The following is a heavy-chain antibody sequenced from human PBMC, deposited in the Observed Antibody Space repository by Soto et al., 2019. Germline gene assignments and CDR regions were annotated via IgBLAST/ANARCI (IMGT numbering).Heavy chain of an antibody. CDR1: GASVSSAEHY. Sequence: QVQLQESGPGLVKASQTLSLTCTLSGASVSSAEHYWSGIRQPPGKGLAWIGYTYYSGGSYYNASLQRRVSFSVDTSLNQFALNLTSVPAADTAVYYCARLSGYDPAGAADKWGPGILVSVSS. J-gene: IGHJ4*02. D-gene: IGHD5-12*01. V-gene: IGHV4-30-4*01. CDR2: TYYSGGS. CDR3: ARLSGYDPAGAADK.